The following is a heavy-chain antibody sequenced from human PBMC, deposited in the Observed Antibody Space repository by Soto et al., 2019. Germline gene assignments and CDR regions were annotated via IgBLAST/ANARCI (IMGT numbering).Heavy chain of an antibody. CDR1: GYSFTNYW. V-gene: IGHV5-10-1*01. Sequence: XESLKISCQGCGYSFTNYWISWVRQMPGKGLEWMGRIDPSDSYTNYSPSFQGHVTFSADKSITTAYLQWSSLKASDTAMYYCARRSESSTSSLYYYGLDAWGQGTTVTVSS. J-gene: IGHJ6*02. D-gene: IGHD6-6*01. CDR3: ARRSESSTSSLYYYGLDA. CDR2: IDPSDSYT.